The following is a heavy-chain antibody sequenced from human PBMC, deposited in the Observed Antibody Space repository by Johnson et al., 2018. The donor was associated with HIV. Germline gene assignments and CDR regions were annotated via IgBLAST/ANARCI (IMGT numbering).Heavy chain of an antibody. CDR3: ARGFVRISMILVADAFDI. CDR2: IDWNGGST. J-gene: IGHJ3*02. Sequence: EVQLVESGGRVVRRGGSLRLSCAASGFTFDDYGMSWVRQGPGKGLEWVSGIDWNGGSTGYAGSVKGRFTLSRDNTKNSLHLQMNSLRGEDTALYYCARGFVRISMILVADAFDIWGQGTMVTVSS. D-gene: IGHD3-22*01. CDR1: GFTFDDYG. V-gene: IGHV3-20*04.